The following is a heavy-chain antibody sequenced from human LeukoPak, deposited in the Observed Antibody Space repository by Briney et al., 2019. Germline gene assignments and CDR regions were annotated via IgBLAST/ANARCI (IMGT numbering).Heavy chain of an antibody. D-gene: IGHD3-10*01. J-gene: IGHJ3*02. CDR2: IRYDGSNK. CDR1: GFTVSSYG. CDR3: AKRYYGSGSGAFDI. Sequence: PGGPLRLSCAASGFTVSSYGMHWVRQAPGKGLEWVAFIRYDGSNKYYADSVKGRFTISRDNSKNTLYLQMNSLRAEDTAVYYCAKRYYGSGSGAFDIWGQGTMVTVSS. V-gene: IGHV3-30*02.